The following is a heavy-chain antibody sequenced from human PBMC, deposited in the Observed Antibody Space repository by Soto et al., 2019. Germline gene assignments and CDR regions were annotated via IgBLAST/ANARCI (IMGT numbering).Heavy chain of an antibody. CDR3: AKSSSGYPWNY. Sequence: QVQLVESGGGVVQPGRSLRLSCAASGFTFSSYGMHWVRQAPGKGLEWVAVISYDGSNKYYADSVTGRFTISRDNSKNTLYLQMNSLRAEDTAVYYCAKSSSGYPWNYWGQGTLVTVSS. CDR2: ISYDGSNK. D-gene: IGHD6-19*01. V-gene: IGHV3-30*18. CDR1: GFTFSSYG. J-gene: IGHJ4*02.